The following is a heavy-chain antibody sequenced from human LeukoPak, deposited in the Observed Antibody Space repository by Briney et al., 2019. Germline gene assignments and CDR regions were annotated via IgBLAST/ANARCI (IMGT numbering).Heavy chain of an antibody. CDR1: GGTFSSYA. V-gene: IGHV1-69*04. CDR2: IIPIFGIA. J-gene: IGHJ6*02. Sequence: ASVKVSCKASGGTFSSYAISWVRQAPGQGLEWMGRIIPIFGIANYAQKFQGRVTITADKSTSTAYMELSSLRSEDTAVYYCAVPRIDIVVVPADSIDLNSYGMDVWGQGTTVTVSS. CDR3: AVPRIDIVVVPADSIDLNSYGMDV. D-gene: IGHD2-2*01.